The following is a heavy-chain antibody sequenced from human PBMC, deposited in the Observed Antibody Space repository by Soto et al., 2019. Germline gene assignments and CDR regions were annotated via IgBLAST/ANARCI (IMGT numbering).Heavy chain of an antibody. CDR1: GFTFSNYA. J-gene: IGHJ4*02. V-gene: IGHV3-30*03. CDR3: ARDHCGGDCYPYQNYFDY. CDR2: ISYDGDNE. D-gene: IGHD2-21*02. Sequence: PGGSLRLSCAASGFTFSNYAMHWVRQAPGKGLEWLAIISYDGDNEYYADSVRGRFTISRDNSKNTLYLQTNNLRHEDTAVYYCARDHCGGDCYPYQNYFDYWGQGTLVTVSS.